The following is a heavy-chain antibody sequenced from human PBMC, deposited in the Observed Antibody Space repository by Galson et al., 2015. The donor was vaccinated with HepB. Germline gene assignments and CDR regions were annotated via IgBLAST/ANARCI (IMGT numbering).Heavy chain of an antibody. Sequence: SLRLSCAASGFTFNAYSMHWARQAPGKGLEWVSSINSISSSIYYADSVKGRFTISRDNAKNSLFLQMNSLRAEDTAIYYCASSTWGTITRVRGVFDNWGQGTLVTVSS. CDR2: INSISSSI. V-gene: IGHV3-21*01. D-gene: IGHD3-10*01. J-gene: IGHJ4*02. CDR3: ASSTWGTITRVRGVFDN. CDR1: GFTFNAYS.